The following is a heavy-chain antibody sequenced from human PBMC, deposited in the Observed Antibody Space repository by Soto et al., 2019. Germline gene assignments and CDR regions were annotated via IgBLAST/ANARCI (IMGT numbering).Heavy chain of an antibody. CDR1: GYTFTSYG. V-gene: IGHV1-18*01. CDR3: AKRRGYSNGEFDY. CDR2: ITAYTGNT. D-gene: IGHD5-18*01. Sequence: QVQLVQSGAEVKKPGASVKVSCKASGYTFTSYGISCVRQAPGQGLEWMGWITAYTGNTNYAQQLQGRVNMPTDTSTSTAYMELRSRRSDDTAVYYCAKRRGYSNGEFDYWGQGPLVTLSS. J-gene: IGHJ4*02.